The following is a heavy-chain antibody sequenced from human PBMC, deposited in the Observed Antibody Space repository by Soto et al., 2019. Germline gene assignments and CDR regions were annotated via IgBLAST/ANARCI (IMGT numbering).Heavy chain of an antibody. J-gene: IGHJ6*02. CDR3: LGGGADIYQTRLDV. CDR2: MTADGTGT. D-gene: IGHD3-16*01. V-gene: IGHV3-23*01. Sequence: DVQMLESGGGLVQPGGSLRLSCAASGFTLKAYGMSWLRQPPGKGLEWVSSMTADGTGTANADSVKDRFTTSRDDPRDTVYVAMNILRVQYTAVYYCLGGGADIYQTRLDVWGQGPTV. CDR1: GFTLKAYG.